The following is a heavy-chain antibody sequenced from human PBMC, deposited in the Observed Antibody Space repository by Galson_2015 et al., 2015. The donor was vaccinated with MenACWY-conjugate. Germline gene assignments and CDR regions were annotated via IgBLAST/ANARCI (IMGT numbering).Heavy chain of an antibody. CDR2: INHSGST. CDR1: GGSFSGYY. D-gene: IGHD3-22*01. Sequence: SETLSLTCAVYGGSFSGYYWSWIRQPPGKGLEWIGEINHSGSTNYNPSLKSRVTISVDTSKNQFSLKLSSVTAADTAVYYCARVYYDSSGYSLYFDYWGQGTLVTVSS. CDR3: ARVYYDSSGYSLYFDY. V-gene: IGHV4-34*01. J-gene: IGHJ4*02.